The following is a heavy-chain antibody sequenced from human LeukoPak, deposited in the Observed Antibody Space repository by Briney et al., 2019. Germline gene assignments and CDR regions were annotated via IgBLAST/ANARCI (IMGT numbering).Heavy chain of an antibody. D-gene: IGHD2-2*01. J-gene: IGHJ4*02. Sequence: PGGSLRPSCAASGFTFSTYEMNWVRQAPGKGLEWVSYISGTGRTRNYADSEKGRFTISRDNAKNSLYLQMNSLRAEDTAVYYCARWEYCSSTYCSFDYWGQGTLVTVSS. CDR3: ARWEYCSSTYCSFDY. CDR1: GFTFSTYE. CDR2: ISGTGRTR. V-gene: IGHV3-48*03.